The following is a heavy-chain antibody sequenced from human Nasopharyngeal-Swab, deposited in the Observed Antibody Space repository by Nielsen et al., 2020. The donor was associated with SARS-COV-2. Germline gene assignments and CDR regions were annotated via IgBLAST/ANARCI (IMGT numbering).Heavy chain of an antibody. CDR2: IKQDGSEK. CDR1: GFTFSSYW. D-gene: IGHD3-3*01. V-gene: IGHV3-7*01. Sequence: GGSLRLSCAASGFTFSSYWMSWVRQAPGKGLEWVANIKQDGSEKYYMDSVKGRFTISRDNAKNSLYLQMNSLRAEDTAVYYCARRNLYYDFWSGYYYYFDYWGQGTLVTVSS. CDR3: ARRNLYYDFWSGYYYYFDY. J-gene: IGHJ4*02.